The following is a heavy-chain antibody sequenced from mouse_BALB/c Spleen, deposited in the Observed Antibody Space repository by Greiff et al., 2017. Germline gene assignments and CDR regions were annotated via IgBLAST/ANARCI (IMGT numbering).Heavy chain of an antibody. D-gene: IGHD1-1*01. CDR3: ARVYGSSPWFAY. V-gene: IGHV5-6-5*01. CDR1: GFTFSSYA. CDR2: ISSGGST. J-gene: IGHJ3*01. Sequence: EVKLVESGGGLVKPGGSLKLSCAASGFTFSSYAMSWVRQTPEKRLEWVASISSGGSTYYPDSVKGRFTISRDNARNILYLQMSSLRSEDTAMYYCARVYGSSPWFAYWGQGTLVTVSA.